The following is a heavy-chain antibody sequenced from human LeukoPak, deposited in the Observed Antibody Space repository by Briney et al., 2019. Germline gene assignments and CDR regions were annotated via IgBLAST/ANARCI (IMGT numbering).Heavy chain of an antibody. CDR1: GYSISSGYY. J-gene: IGHJ4*02. CDR2: NYHSGST. Sequence: SSETLSLTCTVSGYSISSGYYWGWIRQPPGKGLEWIGSNYHSGSTYYNPSLKSRVTISVGTSKNQFSLKLSSVTAADTAVYYCARDGGLAYSGEFDYWGQGTLVTVSS. D-gene: IGHD2-15*01. V-gene: IGHV4-38-2*02. CDR3: ARDGGLAYSGEFDY.